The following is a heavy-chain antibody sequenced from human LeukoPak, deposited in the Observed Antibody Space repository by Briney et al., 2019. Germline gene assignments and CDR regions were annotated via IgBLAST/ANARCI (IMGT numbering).Heavy chain of an antibody. Sequence: EASVKVSCKASGYTFIGYYMHWVRQAPGQGLEWMGWINPNSGGTNYAQKFQGRVTMTRDTSISTAYMELSRLTSDDTAVYYCARQPPTQGIDYWGQGILVTVSS. CDR2: INPNSGGT. V-gene: IGHV1-2*02. CDR3: ARQPPTQGIDY. J-gene: IGHJ4*02. D-gene: IGHD2-15*01. CDR1: GYTFIGYY.